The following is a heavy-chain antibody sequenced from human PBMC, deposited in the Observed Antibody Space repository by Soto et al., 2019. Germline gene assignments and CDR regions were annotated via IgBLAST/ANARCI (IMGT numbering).Heavy chain of an antibody. CDR3: ARGSLSTARVDY. D-gene: IGHD5-18*01. CDR2: INGDGSSI. V-gene: IGHV3-74*01. J-gene: IGHJ4*02. Sequence: EMQLVESGGGSVQPGGSLRLSCAASGFTFSSYWMQWVRQVPGKGLVWVSRINGDGSSINYADSVKGRFTISRDNAKNTLYVQKNSLRDEDTAVYYCARGSLSTARVDYWGQGTLVTVSS. CDR1: GFTFSSYW.